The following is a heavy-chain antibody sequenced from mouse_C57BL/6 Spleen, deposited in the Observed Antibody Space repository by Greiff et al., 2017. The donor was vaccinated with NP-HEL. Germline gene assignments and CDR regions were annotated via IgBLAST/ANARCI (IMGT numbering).Heavy chain of an antibody. CDR2: INPGSGGT. CDR3: ARRTTVYFDY. J-gene: IGHJ2*01. D-gene: IGHD1-1*01. CDR1: GYAFTNYL. V-gene: IGHV1-54*01. Sequence: VQLQQSGAELVRPGTSVKVSCKASGYAFTNYLIEWVKQRPGQGLEWIGVINPGSGGTKYNEKFKGKATLTADKSSSTAYMQLSSLTSEDSAVYFCARRTTVYFDYWGQGTTLTVSS.